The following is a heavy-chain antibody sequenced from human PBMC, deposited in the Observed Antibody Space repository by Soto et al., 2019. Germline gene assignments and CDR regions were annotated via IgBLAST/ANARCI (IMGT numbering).Heavy chain of an antibody. CDR3: ARETTYYYYGMDV. V-gene: IGHV4-59*12. CDR1: GGSISTYY. J-gene: IGHJ6*02. Sequence: PSETLSLTCTVSGGSISTYYWSWVRQPPGKGLEWIGYIYHNGSTNYNPSLESRVTMSVDTSKNQFSLKLSSVAAADTAAYYCARETTYYYYGMDVWGQGTTVTVSS. D-gene: IGHD4-4*01. CDR2: IYHNGST.